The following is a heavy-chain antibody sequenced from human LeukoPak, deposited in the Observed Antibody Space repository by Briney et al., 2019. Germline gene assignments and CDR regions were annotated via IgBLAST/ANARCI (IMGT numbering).Heavy chain of an antibody. V-gene: IGHV3-30*18. D-gene: IGHD4-17*01. CDR3: AKGLRGSTVTIDY. J-gene: IGHJ4*02. Sequence: GGSLRLSCAASGFTFSSYGMHWVRQAPGKGLEWVAVISYDGSNKYYADSVKGRFTISRDNSKNTLYLQMNSLRAEDTAVYYCAKGLRGSTVTIDYWGQGTLVTVSS. CDR1: GFTFSSYG. CDR2: ISYDGSNK.